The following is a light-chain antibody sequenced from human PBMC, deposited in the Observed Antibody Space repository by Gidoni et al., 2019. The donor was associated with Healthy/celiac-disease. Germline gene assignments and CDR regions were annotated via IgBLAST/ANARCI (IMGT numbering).Light chain of an antibody. Sequence: DIQMTQSPSSLSASVGDRVTITRRASQSMSSYLNWYQQKPGKAPKLLIYAASSLQSGGPSRFSGSGTGTDFTLTISSLQPEDFATYYCQQSYSTPRTFGQGTKVEIK. CDR2: AAS. CDR1: QSMSSY. V-gene: IGKV1-39*01. J-gene: IGKJ1*01. CDR3: QQSYSTPRT.